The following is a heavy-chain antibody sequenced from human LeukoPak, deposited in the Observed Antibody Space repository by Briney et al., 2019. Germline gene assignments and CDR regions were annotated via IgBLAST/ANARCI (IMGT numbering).Heavy chain of an antibody. CDR3: ARVRTLYCSTTTCLNSFDY. CDR2: LNWNGDST. J-gene: IGHJ4*02. CDR1: GFSFDDYG. D-gene: IGHD2-2*01. V-gene: IGHV3-20*04. Sequence: AGGSLRLSCAASGFSFDDYGMSWVRQAPGKGLEWVSGLNWNGDSTGYADSVKGRFTISRDNTMDSLYLQMTSLRAEDTALYYCARVRTLYCSTTTCLNSFDYWGQGTLVTVSS.